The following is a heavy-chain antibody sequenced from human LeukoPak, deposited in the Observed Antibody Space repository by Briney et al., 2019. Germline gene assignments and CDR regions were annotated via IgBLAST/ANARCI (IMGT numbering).Heavy chain of an antibody. J-gene: IGHJ4*02. CDR2: IYYSGTT. V-gene: IGHV4-59*08. Sequence: SETLSLTCTVSGGSISSYYWSWLRQPPGKGLEWIGYIYYSGTTNYNPSLKSRVTISVDTSKNQFSLKLSSVTAADTAVYYCARQRVGATLDYWGQGALVTVSS. D-gene: IGHD1-26*01. CDR3: ARQRVGATLDY. CDR1: GGSISSYY.